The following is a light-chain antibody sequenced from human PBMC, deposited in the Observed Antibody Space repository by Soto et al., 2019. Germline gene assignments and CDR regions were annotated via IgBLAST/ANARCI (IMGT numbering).Light chain of an antibody. CDR3: QQYNSYRA. J-gene: IGKJ1*01. CDR2: GAS. V-gene: IGKV1-8*01. Sequence: IWVTQSPSSLAAVTGDRVNITCRANQSINTYLDWYQQKQGEAPKLLIYGASTLQSGVPSRFSGSGFGTEFTLTIRSLKPDDFATDYCQQYNSYRAFGQGTKVDIK. CDR1: QSINTY.